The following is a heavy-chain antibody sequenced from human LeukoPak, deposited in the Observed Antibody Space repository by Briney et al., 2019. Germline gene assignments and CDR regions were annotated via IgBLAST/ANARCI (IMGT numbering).Heavy chain of an antibody. Sequence: GRSLRLSCVASGFTFSRYGMHWVRQAPGKGLEWVAIIWYDGSNKYYADSVKGRFTISRDTSKNTLYLQMDSLRAEDTAVYYCASGDTTGYSGDAFNIWGQGTMVTVCS. D-gene: IGHD3-22*01. CDR3: ASGDTTGYSGDAFNI. CDR2: IWYDGSNK. V-gene: IGHV3-33*03. CDR1: GFTFSRYG. J-gene: IGHJ3*02.